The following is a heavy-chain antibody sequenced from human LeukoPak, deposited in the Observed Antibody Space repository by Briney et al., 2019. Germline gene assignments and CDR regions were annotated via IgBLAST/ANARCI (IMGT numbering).Heavy chain of an antibody. D-gene: IGHD6-13*01. J-gene: IGHJ4*02. CDR2: MNPNSGNT. CDR3: ARGGIPAAVDFAY. V-gene: IGHV1-8*01. CDR1: GYTFTSYD. Sequence: ASVKVSCKASGYTFTSYDINWVRQATGQGLEWMGWMNPNSGNTGYAQKFQGRVTLTRNTSISTAYMDLGSLRSEDTAVYYCARGGIPAAVDFAYWGQGTLVTVSS.